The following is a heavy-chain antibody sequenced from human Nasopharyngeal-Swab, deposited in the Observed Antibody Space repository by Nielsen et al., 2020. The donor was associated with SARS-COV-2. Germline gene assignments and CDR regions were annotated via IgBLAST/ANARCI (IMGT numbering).Heavy chain of an antibody. D-gene: IGHD1-26*01. Sequence: LNISCASSGFIFDDYAMHLVRHAPGKGLECVSGISWNSGRTGYADSVKGRFTISRDNPKNSLYLQMNSLRTEDTALYYCAKDWGSGTYRYSYMDVWGKGTTVTVSS. CDR1: GFIFDDYA. CDR2: ISWNSGRT. CDR3: AKDWGSGTYRYSYMDV. J-gene: IGHJ6*03. V-gene: IGHV3-9*01.